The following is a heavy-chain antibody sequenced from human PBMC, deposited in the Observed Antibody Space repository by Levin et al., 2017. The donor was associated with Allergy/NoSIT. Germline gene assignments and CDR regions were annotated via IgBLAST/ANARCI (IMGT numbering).Heavy chain of an antibody. J-gene: IGHJ6*02. D-gene: IGHD5-18*01. CDR3: ARRSYGPYVGYYYPWDI. V-gene: IGHV5-51*01. CDR1: GYSFTNHW. CDR2: VHPGESDT. Sequence: GESLKISCKTSGYSFTNHWIGWVRQKPGKGLEWMGIVHPGESDTRYNPSFQGQVTITADKSSGTAYLQWSRLKASDTATYYCARRSYGPYVGYYYPWDIWGQGTTVTVSS.